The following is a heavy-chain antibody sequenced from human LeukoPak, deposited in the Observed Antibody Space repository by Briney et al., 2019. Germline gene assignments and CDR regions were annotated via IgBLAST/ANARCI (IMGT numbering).Heavy chain of an antibody. J-gene: IGHJ4*02. CDR2: MYHSGNT. D-gene: IGHD6-6*01. V-gene: IGHV4-38-2*02. CDR3: ARTYSSSSIFDY. CDR1: GYSISSGYY. Sequence: SETLSLTCTVSGYSISSGYYWGWIRQPPGKGLEWIGTMYHSGNTYYNPSLKSRVTISVDTSKNQFSLKLTSVTAADTAVYYCARTYSSSSIFDYWGQGTLVTVSS.